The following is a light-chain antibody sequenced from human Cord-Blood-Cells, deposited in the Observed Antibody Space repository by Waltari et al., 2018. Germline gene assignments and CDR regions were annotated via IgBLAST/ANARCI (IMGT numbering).Light chain of an antibody. V-gene: IGLV1-47*01. CDR2: RNN. Sequence: QSVLTQPPSASGTPGQRVTISCSGSSSNIGSNYVYWYQQLPGTAPKLLIYRNNQRPSGVPGRFSGCKSGTSASLAISGLRSEDEADYYCAAWDDSLSGEVFGGGTKLTVL. J-gene: IGLJ2*01. CDR3: AAWDDSLSGEV. CDR1: SSNIGSNY.